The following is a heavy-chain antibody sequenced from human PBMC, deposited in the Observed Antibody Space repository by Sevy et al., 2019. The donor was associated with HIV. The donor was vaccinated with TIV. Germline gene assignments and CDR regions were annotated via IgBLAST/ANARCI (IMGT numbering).Heavy chain of an antibody. CDR2: IYYSGST. D-gene: IGHD3-3*01. Sequence: SETLSLTCTVSGGSISSSSYYWGWIRQPPGKGLEWIGSIYYSGSTYDNPSLKSRVTISVDTSKNQFSLKLSSVTAADTAVYYCARRPPNFWSGYYYRAQSIPGAFDPWGQGTLVTVSS. CDR1: GGSISSSSYY. J-gene: IGHJ5*02. CDR3: ARRPPNFWSGYYYRAQSIPGAFDP. V-gene: IGHV4-39*01.